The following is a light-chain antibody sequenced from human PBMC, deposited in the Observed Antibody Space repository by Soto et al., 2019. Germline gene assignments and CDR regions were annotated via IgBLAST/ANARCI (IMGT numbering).Light chain of an antibody. CDR3: QQYGRSLPT. CDR1: QSISNSY. Sequence: ENVLTQSPDILSLSPGERVTLSCRASQSISNSYLAWYQQTPGQAPWVLIYGASNRATGTPDRFSGSGSGTDLTLTISRLQPEDFALYYWQQYGRSLPTFGRGTKLEIK. V-gene: IGKV3-20*01. CDR2: GAS. J-gene: IGKJ2*01.